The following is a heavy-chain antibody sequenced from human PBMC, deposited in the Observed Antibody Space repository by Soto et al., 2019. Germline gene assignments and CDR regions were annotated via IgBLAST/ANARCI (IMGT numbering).Heavy chain of an antibody. Sequence: SETLSLTCTVSGGSISSGGYYWSWIRQHPGKGLEWIGYIYYSGSTYYNPSLKSRVTISVDTSKNQFSLKLSSVTAADTAVYYCARSGGYCSGGSRYTYYFDYWGQGTLVTVSS. V-gene: IGHV4-31*03. D-gene: IGHD2-15*01. CDR2: IYYSGST. CDR1: GGSISSGGYY. CDR3: ARSGGYCSGGSRYTYYFDY. J-gene: IGHJ4*02.